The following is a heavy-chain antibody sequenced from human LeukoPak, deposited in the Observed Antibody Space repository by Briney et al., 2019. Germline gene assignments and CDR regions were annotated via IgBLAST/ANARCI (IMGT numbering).Heavy chain of an antibody. D-gene: IGHD3-10*01. CDR3: ARGSRVSDY. J-gene: IGHJ4*02. CDR1: GFTFSGYS. Sequence: GGSLRLSCAASGFTFSGYSMNWVRQAPGEGLEWVSCISSSSRYIYYADSVKGRFTISRDNAKNSLYLQMSSLRAEDTAVYYCARGSRVSDYWGQGTLVTVSS. V-gene: IGHV3-21*01. CDR2: ISSSSRYI.